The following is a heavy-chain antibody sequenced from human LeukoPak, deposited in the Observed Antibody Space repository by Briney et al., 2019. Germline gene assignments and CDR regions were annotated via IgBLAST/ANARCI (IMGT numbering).Heavy chain of an antibody. CDR2: ISAYSGDT. D-gene: IGHD3-22*01. CDR1: GYTFTSYG. V-gene: IGHV1-18*01. Sequence: ASVKVSCKASGYTFTSYGISWVRQAPGQGLEWMGWISAYSGDTNYAQKLQGRVTMTTDTSTSTAYMELRSLRSDDTAVYYCATIYYYDSSSPFDPWGQGTLVTVSS. J-gene: IGHJ5*02. CDR3: ATIYYYDSSSPFDP.